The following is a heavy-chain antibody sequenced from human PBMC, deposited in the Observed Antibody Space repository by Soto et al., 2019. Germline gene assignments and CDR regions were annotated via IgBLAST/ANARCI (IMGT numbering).Heavy chain of an antibody. CDR1: GSKFSSYG. Sequence: GASVKVSCKASGSKFSSYGITWVRQAPGQGLEWLGWISTYNGKTIYAQNLQDRVTMTIDASTSAAYLELRSLRSDDTALYYCARVNEGVYYDSRGFFDYWGQGTLVTSPQ. CDR3: ARVNEGVYYDSRGFFDY. V-gene: IGHV1-18*01. J-gene: IGHJ4*02. CDR2: ISTYNGKT. D-gene: IGHD3-22*01.